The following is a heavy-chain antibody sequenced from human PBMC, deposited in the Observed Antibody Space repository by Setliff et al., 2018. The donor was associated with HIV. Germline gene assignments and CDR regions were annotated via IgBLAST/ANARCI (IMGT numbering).Heavy chain of an antibody. V-gene: IGHV1-8*01. CDR3: ARARRDSYDRGRRNHYYIDV. CDR1: GYAFSSND. D-gene: IGHD3-22*01. Sequence: ASVKVSCKASGYAFSSNDINWVRQATGQGLEWMGWMNPNSGNTGYAQKFQGRVTMTRDTSISTAYMELNNLKFEDTAVYYCARARRDSYDRGRRNHYYIDVWGKGTTVTVSS. CDR2: MNPNSGNT. J-gene: IGHJ6*03.